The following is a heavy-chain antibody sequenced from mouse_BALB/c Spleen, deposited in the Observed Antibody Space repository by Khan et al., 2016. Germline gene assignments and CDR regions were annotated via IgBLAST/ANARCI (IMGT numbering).Heavy chain of an antibody. J-gene: IGHJ3*01. Sequence: VQLQQSGPELTKPGASVKISCKASGYSFTSYYIHWVMQSHGKSLEWIGYIDPFSGGTTYNQKFKGKATLTVDKSSSTAYIHLRNLTSADSAVSCCTSHGYVAWFTYWGQGTLVTVSA. CDR2: IDPFSGGT. CDR3: TSHGYVAWFTY. D-gene: IGHD2-2*01. V-gene: IGHV1-31*01. CDR1: GYSFTSYY.